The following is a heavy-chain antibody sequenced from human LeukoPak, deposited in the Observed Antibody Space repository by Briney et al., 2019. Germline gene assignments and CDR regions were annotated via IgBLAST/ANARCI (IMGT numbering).Heavy chain of an antibody. V-gene: IGHV3-30*18. CDR3: AKRERRIVDY. J-gene: IGHJ4*02. Sequence: AGGSLRLSCAASGFTFSSYGMHWVRQAPGKGLEWVAVISYDGSNKYYADSVKGRFTISRDNSKNTLYLQMNSLRAEDTAVYYCAKRERRIVDYWGQGTLVTVSS. CDR1: GFTFSSYG. CDR2: ISYDGSNK. D-gene: IGHD2/OR15-2a*01.